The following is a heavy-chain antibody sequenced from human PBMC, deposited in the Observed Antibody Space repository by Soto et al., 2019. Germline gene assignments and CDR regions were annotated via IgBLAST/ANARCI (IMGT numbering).Heavy chain of an antibody. Sequence: EVQLVESGGGLVKPGGSLRLSCAASGFTFSSYSMNWVRQAPGKGLEWVSSISCSSSYIYYADSVKGRFTISRDNAKNSLDLRMNSLRAEDTAVYYCARVVDYCDPYYYYGMDVWGQGTTVTVSS. CDR1: GFTFSSYS. D-gene: IGHD3-22*01. V-gene: IGHV3-21*01. CDR3: ARVVDYCDPYYYYGMDV. J-gene: IGHJ6*02. CDR2: ISCSSSYI.